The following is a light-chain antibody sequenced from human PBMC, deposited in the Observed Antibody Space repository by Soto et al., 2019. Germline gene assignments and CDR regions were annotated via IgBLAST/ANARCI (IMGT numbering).Light chain of an antibody. CDR2: EVS. J-gene: IGLJ1*01. CDR3: RSYTSSSTYV. Sequence: QSVLTQPASVSGSPGQSITISCTGTSSDVGDYNSVSWYQQHPGKVPKLMIYEVSNRPSGVSNRFSGSKSGNTASLTISGLQAEDAADYYCRSYTSSSTYVFGTGTKVTVL. CDR1: SSDVGDYNS. V-gene: IGLV2-14*01.